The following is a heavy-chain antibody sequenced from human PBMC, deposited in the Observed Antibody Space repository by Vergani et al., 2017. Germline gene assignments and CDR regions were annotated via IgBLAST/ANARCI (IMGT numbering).Heavy chain of an antibody. J-gene: IGHJ5*02. V-gene: IGHV1-69*06. D-gene: IGHD3-10*01. Sequence: QVQLVQSGAEVKKPGSSVKVSCKASGGTFSSYAISWVRQAPGQGLEWRGGIIPIFGTATYAQKFQGRVTITADKSTSTAYMELSSLRSEDTAVYYCAGAVRYYGSGSLWFEPWGQGALVTVSS. CDR1: GGTFSSYA. CDR2: IIPIFGTA. CDR3: AGAVRYYGSGSLWFEP.